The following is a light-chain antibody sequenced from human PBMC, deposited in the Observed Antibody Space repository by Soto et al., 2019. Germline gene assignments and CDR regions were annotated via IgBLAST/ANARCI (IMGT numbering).Light chain of an antibody. Sequence: EIVLTQSPGTLSLSPGERATLSCRASQSVTSSFLAWYQQKPGQAPRLLIYGASSRVSGIPDRLSGSGSGTDFTLTINGLEPEDFAVYYCQQYGTSQFTFGQGTRLEI. CDR1: QSVTSSF. CDR3: QQYGTSQFT. CDR2: GAS. V-gene: IGKV3-20*01. J-gene: IGKJ5*01.